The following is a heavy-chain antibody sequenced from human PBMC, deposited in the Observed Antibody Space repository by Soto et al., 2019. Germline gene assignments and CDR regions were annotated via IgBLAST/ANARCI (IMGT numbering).Heavy chain of an antibody. CDR3: AKRITIFGVVKVGPFDP. J-gene: IGHJ5*02. Sequence: GGSLRLSCAASGFTFSNYAMSWVRQAPWKGLEWVSSISHTDNTIYYADSVKGRFTISRDNSKNTLYLQMNSLRAEDTAVYYCAKRITIFGVVKVGPFDPWGRGTLVTVSS. CDR1: GFTFSNYA. D-gene: IGHD3-3*01. V-gene: IGHV3-23*01. CDR2: ISHTDNTI.